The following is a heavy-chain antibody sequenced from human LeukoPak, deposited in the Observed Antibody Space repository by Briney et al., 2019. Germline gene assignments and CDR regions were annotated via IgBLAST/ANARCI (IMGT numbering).Heavy chain of an antibody. D-gene: IGHD6-19*01. CDR1: GGTFSSYA. CDR3: ARDLSLAVPVQGY. J-gene: IGHJ4*02. Sequence: SVKVSCKASGGTFSSYAISWVRQAPGQGLEWMGGIIPIFGTANYAQKFQGRVTITADESTSTAYMELSRLRSDDTAVYYCARDLSLAVPVQGYWGQGTLVTVSS. CDR2: IIPIFGTA. V-gene: IGHV1-69*01.